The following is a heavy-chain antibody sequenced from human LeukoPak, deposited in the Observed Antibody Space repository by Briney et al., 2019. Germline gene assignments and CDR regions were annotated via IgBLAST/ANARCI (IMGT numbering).Heavy chain of an antibody. Sequence: GGSLRLSCAASGFTFSSYSMNWVRQAPGKGLEWVSYISSSSSTIYYADSVKGRFTISRDNAKNSLYLQMNSLRAEDTAVYYCARRTKNTYSGSYYGEGRADYYYYMDVWGKGTTVTVSS. CDR3: ARRTKNTYSGSYYGEGRADYYYYMDV. V-gene: IGHV3-48*04. CDR2: ISSSSSTI. CDR1: GFTFSSYS. D-gene: IGHD1-26*01. J-gene: IGHJ6*03.